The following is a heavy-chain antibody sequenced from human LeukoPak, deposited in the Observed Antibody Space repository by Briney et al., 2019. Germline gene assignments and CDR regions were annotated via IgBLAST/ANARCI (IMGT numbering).Heavy chain of an antibody. V-gene: IGHV3-48*04. CDR1: GFRFSGHS. Sequence: PGGSLRLSCAASGFRFSGHSMNWVRQAPGKGLGWVSYISHTGSTMSYADSVKGRFTISRDNARNSLHLQMNSLRAEDTAVYYCAIPPLSGTGSSRPLAEMDIWGQGTTVTVSS. CDR2: ISHTGSTM. CDR3: AIPPLSGTGSSRPLAEMDI. D-gene: IGHD3-10*01. J-gene: IGHJ6*02.